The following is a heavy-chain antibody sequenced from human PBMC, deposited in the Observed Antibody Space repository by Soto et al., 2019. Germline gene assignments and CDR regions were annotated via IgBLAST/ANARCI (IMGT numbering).Heavy chain of an antibody. D-gene: IGHD2-2*01. CDR1: GFTFSTYA. Sequence: GGSLRLSCAASGFTFSTYAMSWVRQAPGKGLEWVSAISGSGARTYYADSVKGRFTISRDNSKNTLYLQMNSLRAEDTAVYYCAKDRTGGFCSGTSCYVYSFDYWGQGPLVTVSS. J-gene: IGHJ4*02. V-gene: IGHV3-23*01. CDR3: AKDRTGGFCSGTSCYVYSFDY. CDR2: ISGSGART.